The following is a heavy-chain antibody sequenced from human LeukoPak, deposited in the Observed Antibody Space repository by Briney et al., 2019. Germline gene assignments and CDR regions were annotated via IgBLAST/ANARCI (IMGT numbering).Heavy chain of an antibody. CDR2: IHPGDSDT. Sequence: GESLKISCKGSGYSFTSYWIGWVRQMPGKGLEWMGIIHPGDSDTRYSPSFQGLVTISADKSISTAYLQWSSLQASDTAIYYCARRYTYGSGSYYNFEYWGQGTLVTVS. V-gene: IGHV5-51*01. CDR3: ARRYTYGSGSYYNFEY. CDR1: GYSFTSYW. D-gene: IGHD3-10*01. J-gene: IGHJ4*02.